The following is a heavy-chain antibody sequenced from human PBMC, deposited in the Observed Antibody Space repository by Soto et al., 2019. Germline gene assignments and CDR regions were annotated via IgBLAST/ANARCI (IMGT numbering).Heavy chain of an antibody. D-gene: IGHD4-17*01. Sequence: ASVKVSCKASGYTFTSYDINWVRQATGQGLEWMGWMNPNSGNTGYAQKFQGRVTMTRNTSISTAYMELSSLRSEDTAVYYCARDLVPVCDYVDSYYYYIDVWGKRTTVTGSS. CDR1: GYTFTSYD. CDR3: ARDLVPVCDYVDSYYYYIDV. V-gene: IGHV1-8*01. CDR2: MNPNSGNT. J-gene: IGHJ6*03.